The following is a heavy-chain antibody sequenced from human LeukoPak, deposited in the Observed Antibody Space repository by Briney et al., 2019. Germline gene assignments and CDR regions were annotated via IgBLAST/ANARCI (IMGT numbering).Heavy chain of an antibody. D-gene: IGHD6-13*01. Sequence: GGSLRLSCAASGFTVSSNYMSWVRQAPGKGLEWVSLIYRGVSTYYADSVKGRFPIPRDNSQNTLYLEMNSLRAEDTAVYYCAKDEGPRAVADTNGAFDMWGQGTMVTVSS. V-gene: IGHV3-66*01. J-gene: IGHJ3*02. CDR2: IYRGVST. CDR1: GFTVSSNY. CDR3: AKDEGPRAVADTNGAFDM.